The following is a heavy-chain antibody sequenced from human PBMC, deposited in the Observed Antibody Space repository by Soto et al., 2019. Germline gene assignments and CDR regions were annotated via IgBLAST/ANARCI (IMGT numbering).Heavy chain of an antibody. V-gene: IGHV3-23*01. D-gene: IGHD3-9*01. Sequence: GSLRLSCEASGLTSSRAAMSWVRQAPGKGLEWVSTISGSGTSTYYADSVKGRFIISRDNSKNIVNLQMNSLRVDDTAVYYCATSFRYFDNWGHGTRVTVSS. CDR3: ATSFRYFDN. CDR2: ISGSGTST. J-gene: IGHJ4*01. CDR1: GLTSSRAA.